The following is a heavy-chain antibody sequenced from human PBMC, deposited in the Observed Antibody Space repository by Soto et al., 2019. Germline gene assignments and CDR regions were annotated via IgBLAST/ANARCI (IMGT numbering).Heavy chain of an antibody. CDR3: ARGHFCGNDCYFDV. V-gene: IGHV4-4*07. J-gene: IGHJ4*02. D-gene: IGHD2-21*02. CDR2: IYSSGAT. CDR1: GGSISGFY. Sequence: SETLSLTCTVAGGSISGFYWSWVRQPAGKGLEWIGRIYSSGATKYNPSLRNRVTMSVDTSTDQYSLNLASMTAADTAVYFCARGHFCGNDCYFDVWGQGTRVTVSS.